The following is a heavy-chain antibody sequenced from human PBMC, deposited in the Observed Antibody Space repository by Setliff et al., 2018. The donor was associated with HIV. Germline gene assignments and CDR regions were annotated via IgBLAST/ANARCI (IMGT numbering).Heavy chain of an antibody. CDR3: ARAPSGSWPPEHNWFDP. Sequence: SETLSLTCTVSGGSVNGHYWNWIRLTPGKGLEWIGSISYSGSTNYNPSLKSRVTISVDTSKNQFSLKLSSVTAADTAVYYCARAPSGSWPPEHNWFDPWGQGTLVTVS. CDR1: GGSVNGHY. D-gene: IGHD1-26*01. V-gene: IGHV4-59*08. CDR2: ISYSGST. J-gene: IGHJ5*02.